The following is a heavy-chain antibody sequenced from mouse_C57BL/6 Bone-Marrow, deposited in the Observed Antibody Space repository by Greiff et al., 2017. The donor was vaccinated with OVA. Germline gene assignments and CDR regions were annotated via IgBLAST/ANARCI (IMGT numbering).Heavy chain of an antibody. V-gene: IGHV1-82*01. D-gene: IGHD4-1*01. CDR2: IYPGDGDT. Sequence: VKLLESGPELVKPGASVKISCKASGYAFSSSWMNWVKQRPGKGLEWIGRIYPGDGDTNYNGKFKGKATLTADKSSSTAYMQLSSLTSEDSAVYFCARNCYWYFDVWGTGTTVTVSS. CDR1: GYAFSSSW. J-gene: IGHJ1*03. CDR3: ARNCYWYFDV.